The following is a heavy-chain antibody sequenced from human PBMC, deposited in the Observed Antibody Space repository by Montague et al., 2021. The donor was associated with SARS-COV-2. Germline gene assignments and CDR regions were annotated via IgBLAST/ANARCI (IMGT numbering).Heavy chain of an antibody. J-gene: IGHJ4*02. CDR1: GGSFSSHS. Sequence: SETLSLTCAIYGGSFSSHSWSWVRQPPGKGLEWIGEITHGGTTNYNPSLKGRVTMSSDTSKNRFSLKINSVTAADTALYYCVVFDYDVLTGYIPLWGQGSPVTVSS. CDR2: ITHGGTT. V-gene: IGHV4-34*01. CDR3: VVFDYDVLTGYIPL. D-gene: IGHD3-9*01.